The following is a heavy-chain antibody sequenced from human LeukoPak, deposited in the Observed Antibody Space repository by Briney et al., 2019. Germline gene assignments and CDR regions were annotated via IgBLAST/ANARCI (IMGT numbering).Heavy chain of an antibody. CDR3: ARVHFWLEVTKNIVVVPAAGKLDY. CDR1: GYTFTSYG. J-gene: IGHJ4*02. V-gene: IGHV1-18*01. CDR2: ISAYNGNT. D-gene: IGHD2-2*01. Sequence: ASVKVSCKASGYTFTSYGISWVRQAPGQGLEWMGWISAYNGNTNYAQKLQGRVAMTTDTSTSTAYMELRSLRSDDTAVYYCARVHFWLEVTKNIVVVPAAGKLDYWGQGTLVTVSS.